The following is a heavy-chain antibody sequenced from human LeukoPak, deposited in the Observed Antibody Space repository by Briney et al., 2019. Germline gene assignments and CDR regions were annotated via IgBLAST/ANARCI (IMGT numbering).Heavy chain of an antibody. V-gene: IGHV1-24*01. D-gene: IGHD1-1*01. CDR2: FDPEDGET. CDR1: GYTLTELS. CDR3: ATDLDWNDRGFDP. Sequence: GASVKVSCKVSGYTLTELSMHWVRQAPGKGLEWMGGFDPEDGETIYAQKFQGRVTMTEDTSADAAHMELSSLRSEDTAVYYCATDLDWNDRGFDPWGQGTLVTVSS. J-gene: IGHJ5*02.